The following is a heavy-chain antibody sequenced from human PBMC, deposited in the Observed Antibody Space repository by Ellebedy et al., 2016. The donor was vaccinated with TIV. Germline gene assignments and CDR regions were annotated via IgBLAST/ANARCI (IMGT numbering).Heavy chain of an antibody. CDR2: ISYVGNNK. J-gene: IGHJ4*02. CDR1: GFTFSNYA. CDR3: ARDRSYSPTY. Sequence: GGSLRLSXAASGFTFSNYAMNWVRQTPGKGLEWVAFISYVGNNKYYADSVKGRFTLSRDNSKNTLFLEMSSLRTEDTAVYYCARDRSYSPTYWGQGTLVTVSS. D-gene: IGHD1-26*01. V-gene: IGHV3-30*04.